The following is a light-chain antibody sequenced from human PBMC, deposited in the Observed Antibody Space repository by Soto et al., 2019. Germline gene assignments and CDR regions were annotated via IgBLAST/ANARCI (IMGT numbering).Light chain of an antibody. J-gene: IGLJ2*01. V-gene: IGLV1-40*01. CDR2: GNS. CDR1: SSNIGAGYD. CDR3: QSYDSSLSVV. Sequence: QSVLTQPPSVSGAPGQRVTISCTGSSSNIGAGYDVHWYQQLPGTAPKLLIYGNSNRPSRVPDRFSGSKSGTSASLAITGLQAKDEADYYCQSYDSSLSVVFGGGTKLTVL.